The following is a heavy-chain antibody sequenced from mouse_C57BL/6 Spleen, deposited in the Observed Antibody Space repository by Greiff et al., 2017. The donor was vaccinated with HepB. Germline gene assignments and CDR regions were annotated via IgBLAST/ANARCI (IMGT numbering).Heavy chain of an antibody. CDR2: IYPGGGYT. Sequence: QVQLQQPGAELVMPGTSVKMSCKASGYTFTNYWIGWAKQRPGHGLEWIGDIYPGGGYTNYNEKFKGKATLTADKSSSTAYMQFSSLTSEDSAIYYCASSLTGTGYFDVWGTGTTVTVSS. V-gene: IGHV1-63*01. CDR3: ASSLTGTGYFDV. CDR1: GYTFTNYW. J-gene: IGHJ1*03. D-gene: IGHD4-1*01.